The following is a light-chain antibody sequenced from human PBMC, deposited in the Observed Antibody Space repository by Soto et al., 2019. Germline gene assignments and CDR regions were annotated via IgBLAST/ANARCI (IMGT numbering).Light chain of an antibody. V-gene: IGLV1-44*01. CDR2: SNN. Sequence: QSVLSHPPSASETPGQRVTISCSGSSSNIGSNNVNWYQQLPGTAPKLLIYSNNQRPSGVPDRFSGSKSGTSASLAISGLQSEDEADYYCAAWDDSLNGVIFGGGTKLTVL. CDR3: AAWDDSLNGVI. CDR1: SSNIGSNN. J-gene: IGLJ2*01.